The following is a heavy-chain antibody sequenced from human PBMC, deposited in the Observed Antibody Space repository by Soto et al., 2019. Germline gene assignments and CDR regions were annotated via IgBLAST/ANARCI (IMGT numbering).Heavy chain of an antibody. CDR2: ISYDGSNK. J-gene: IGHJ4*02. D-gene: IGHD5-12*01. Sequence: QVQLVESGGGVVQPGRSLRLSCAASGFTFSSYGMHWVRQAPGKGLEWVAVISYDGSNKYYADSVKGRFTISRDNSKNTLYLQMNSLRAEDTAVYYCAKGGSGYGPFDYWGQGTLVTVSS. CDR3: AKGGSGYGPFDY. V-gene: IGHV3-30*18. CDR1: GFTFSSYG.